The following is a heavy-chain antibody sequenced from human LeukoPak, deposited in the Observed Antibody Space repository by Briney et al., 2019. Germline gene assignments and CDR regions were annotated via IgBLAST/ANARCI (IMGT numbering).Heavy chain of an antibody. CDR1: GDSISSGSYY. Sequence: SQTLSLTCSVSGDSISSGSYYWSWIRQPAGKGLEWIGRIYTSGSTNYIPSLKSRLTISVDTSKNQFSLRLSSVTAADTAVYYCAREGGGFDYWGQGTLVTVSS. V-gene: IGHV4-61*02. J-gene: IGHJ4*02. CDR3: AREGGGFDY. CDR2: IYTSGST. D-gene: IGHD3-16*01.